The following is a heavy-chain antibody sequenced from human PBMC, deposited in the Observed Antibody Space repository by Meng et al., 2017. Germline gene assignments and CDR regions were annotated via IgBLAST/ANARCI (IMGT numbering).Heavy chain of an antibody. J-gene: IGHJ4*01. D-gene: IGHD6-19*01. CDR1: GGTYISYP. Sequence: QWHLVQSWAGVKKLGSSVKVSCNASGGTYISYPISWGRQAPGQGLVWLGVIIPIFGTANYAHKSQGRVTITADKSTSTAYMELSSLRSEDTAVYDCHSGWYQAGDDYWGDGTLVTVSS. CDR3: HSGWYQAGDDY. CDR2: IIPIFGTA. V-gene: IGHV1-69*06.